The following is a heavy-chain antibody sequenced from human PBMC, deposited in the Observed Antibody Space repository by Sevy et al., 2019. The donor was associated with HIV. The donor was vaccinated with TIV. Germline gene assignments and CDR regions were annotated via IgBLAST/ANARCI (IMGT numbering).Heavy chain of an antibody. Sequence: GGSLRLSCAASGFTFSSYAMSWVRQAPGKGLEWVSSISGSGGRTFYADSVKGRFAISRDNSKNVLHLQMDNLRAEETAVFYCAKDSGDLANWFDPWGQGTLVTVSS. CDR2: ISGSGGRT. D-gene: IGHD4-17*01. J-gene: IGHJ5*02. CDR3: AKDSGDLANWFDP. V-gene: IGHV3-23*01. CDR1: GFTFSSYA.